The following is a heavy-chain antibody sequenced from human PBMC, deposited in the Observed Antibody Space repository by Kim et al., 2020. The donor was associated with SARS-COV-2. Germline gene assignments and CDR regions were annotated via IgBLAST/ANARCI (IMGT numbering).Heavy chain of an antibody. CDR3: ARVRYIAVAGMDDAFDI. J-gene: IGHJ3*02. Sequence: VKGRFTISKDNAKNSLYLQMNSLRAEDTAVYYCARVRYIAVAGMDDAFDIWGQGTMVTVSS. V-gene: IGHV3-11*01. D-gene: IGHD6-19*01.